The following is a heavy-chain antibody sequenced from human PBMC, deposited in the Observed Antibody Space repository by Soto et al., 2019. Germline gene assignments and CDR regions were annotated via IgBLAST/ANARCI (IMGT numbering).Heavy chain of an antibody. D-gene: IGHD2-21*02. Sequence: ASVKVSCKASGYTFTSYGISWVRQAPGQGLEWMGWISAYNGNTNYAQKLQGRVTMTTDTSTSTAYMELRSLRSDDTAVYYCARSRDCPNSYYFDYWGQGTLVTVSS. CDR2: ISAYNGNT. CDR3: ARSRDCPNSYYFDY. CDR1: GYTFTSYG. J-gene: IGHJ4*02. V-gene: IGHV1-18*01.